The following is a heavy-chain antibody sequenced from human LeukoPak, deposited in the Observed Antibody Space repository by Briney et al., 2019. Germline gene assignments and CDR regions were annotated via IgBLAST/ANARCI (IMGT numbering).Heavy chain of an antibody. D-gene: IGHD3-22*01. CDR2: IKRDGSEK. V-gene: IGHV3-7*01. Sequence: SGGSLRLSCTASGFTFSRYWMIWVRQAPGKGLEWVANIKRDGSEKYYVDSVKGRFTISRDNAKNSLFLQMNGLRVEDTAVYYCARDASYYDSSGYYDAFDIWGQGTMVTVSS. CDR3: ARDASYYDSSGYYDAFDI. J-gene: IGHJ3*02. CDR1: GFTFSRYW.